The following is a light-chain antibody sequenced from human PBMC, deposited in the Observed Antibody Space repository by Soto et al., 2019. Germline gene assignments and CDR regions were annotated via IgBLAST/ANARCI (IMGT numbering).Light chain of an antibody. V-gene: IGLV2-14*03. Sequence: QSALTQPASVSGSLSQSITISCTGTSIDVGGYNYVSWYQQHPGQAPKLLIYDVSHRPSGISYRFSGSKSGNTASLTISGLQAEDEADYYCSSYTGSAALVIFGGGTKLTVL. CDR1: SIDVGGYNY. J-gene: IGLJ2*01. CDR2: DVS. CDR3: SSYTGSAALVI.